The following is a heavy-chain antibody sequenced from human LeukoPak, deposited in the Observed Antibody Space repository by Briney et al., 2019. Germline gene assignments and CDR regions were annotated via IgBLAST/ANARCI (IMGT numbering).Heavy chain of an antibody. CDR2: ISSSSSYI. CDR1: GFIASSYR. CDR3: ARDGAPRGYSYGPVFDY. V-gene: IGHV3-21*01. J-gene: IGHJ4*02. Sequence: GGSLRLSCAASGFIASSYRMNWVRQAPGKGLEWVSSISSSSSYIYYADSVKGRFTISRDNAKNSLYLQMNSLRAEDTAVYYCARDGAPRGYSYGPVFDYWGQGTLVTVSS. D-gene: IGHD5-18*01.